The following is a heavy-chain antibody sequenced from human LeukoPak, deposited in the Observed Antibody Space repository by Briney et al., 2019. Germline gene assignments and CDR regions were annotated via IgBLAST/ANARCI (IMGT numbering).Heavy chain of an antibody. J-gene: IGHJ4*02. CDR1: GGSFSGYY. V-gene: IGHV4-34*01. CDR3: ARGYCSSTSCLLGY. Sequence: SETLSLTCAVYGGSFSGYYWSWIRQPPGKGLEWIGEINHSGSTNYNPSLKSRVTISVDTSKNQFSLKLSSVTAADTAVYYCARGYCSSTSCLLGYWGQVTLVTVSS. CDR2: INHSGST. D-gene: IGHD2-2*01.